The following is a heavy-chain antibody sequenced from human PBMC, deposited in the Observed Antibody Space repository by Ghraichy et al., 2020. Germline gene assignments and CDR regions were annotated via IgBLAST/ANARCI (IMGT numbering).Heavy chain of an antibody. Sequence: LSLTCAVYGGSFSGYYWSWIRQPPGKGLEWIGEINHSGSTNYNPSLKSRVTISVDTSKNQFSLKLSSVTAADTAVYYCARGFPWGYRVGNWFDPWGQGTLVTVSS. CDR2: INHSGST. CDR1: GGSFSGYY. J-gene: IGHJ5*02. V-gene: IGHV4-34*01. D-gene: IGHD1-1*01. CDR3: ARGFPWGYRVGNWFDP.